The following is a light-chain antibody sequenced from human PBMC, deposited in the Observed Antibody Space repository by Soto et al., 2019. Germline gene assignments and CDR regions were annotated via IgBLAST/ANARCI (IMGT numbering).Light chain of an antibody. J-gene: IGKJ1*01. CDR1: QRLSSSY. Sequence: EIVLTQSPVTLSLSPGEIATLSCSASQRLSSSYLGWYQQKPGQAPRLVIFGASRRATGIPDRFSGSGSGTDFTLTISRLEPEDLAVYYCQNYGSLPTKFGQGTKVDIK. V-gene: IGKV3-20*01. CDR3: QNYGSLPTK. CDR2: GAS.